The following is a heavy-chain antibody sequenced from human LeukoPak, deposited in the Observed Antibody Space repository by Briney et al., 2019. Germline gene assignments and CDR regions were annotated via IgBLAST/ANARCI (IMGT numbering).Heavy chain of an antibody. J-gene: IGHJ4*02. CDR1: EFTFSNYG. V-gene: IGHV3-30*02. CDR3: AKDDIVVVTAIRYLDY. CDR2: IRYDGSSK. D-gene: IGHD2-21*02. Sequence: GGSLRLSCAASEFTFSNYGMHWVRQAPGKGLEWVAFIRYDGSSKYYADSVKGRFTLSRDNSKNTLYLQMNSLRAEDTAVYYCAKDDIVVVTAIRYLDYWGQGTLVTVSS.